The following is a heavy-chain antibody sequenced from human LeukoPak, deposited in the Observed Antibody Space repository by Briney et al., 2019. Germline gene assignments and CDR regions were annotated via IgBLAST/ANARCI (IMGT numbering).Heavy chain of an antibody. CDR2: ISYDGSNK. CDR1: GFTFSSYG. J-gene: IGHJ6*02. D-gene: IGHD1-26*01. CDR3: AKDLDSGSQLSFTDYYYCYGMDV. Sequence: GGSLRLSCAASGFTFSSYGMHWVRQAPGKGLEWVAVISYDGSNKYYADSVKGRFTISRDNSKNTLYLQMNSLRAEDTAVYYCAKDLDSGSQLSFTDYYYCYGMDVWGQGTTVTVSS. V-gene: IGHV3-30*18.